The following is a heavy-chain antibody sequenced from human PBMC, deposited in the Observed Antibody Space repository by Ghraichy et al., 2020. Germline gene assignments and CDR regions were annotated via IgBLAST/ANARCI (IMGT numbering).Heavy chain of an antibody. CDR1: GFTFSSYG. J-gene: IGHJ4*02. CDR2: IWYDGSNK. Sequence: GESLNISCAASGFTFSSYGMHWVRQAPGKGLEWVAVIWYDGSNKYYADSVKGRFTISRDNSKNTMYLQMNSLSTEDTAVYYCARDFACWSCYYTGYPAAYWGQGTLVTVSS. D-gene: IGHD3-3*01. CDR3: ARDFACWSCYYTGYPAAY. V-gene: IGHV3-33*01.